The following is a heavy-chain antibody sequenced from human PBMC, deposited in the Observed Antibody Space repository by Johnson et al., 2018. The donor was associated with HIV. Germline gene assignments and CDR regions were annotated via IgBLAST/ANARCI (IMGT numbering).Heavy chain of an antibody. Sequence: VQLVESGGGVVQPGGSLRLSCAASGFTFSSYWMSWVRQAPGKGLEWVANIKQDGREKYYVDSVKGRLTISREHAKNSLYLKMNSLRAEDTAVYYCAREAYYYDSSGPGGAFDIWGQGTMVTVSS. CDR2: IKQDGREK. V-gene: IGHV3-7*05. CDR3: AREAYYYDSSGPGGAFDI. CDR1: GFTFSSYW. D-gene: IGHD3-22*01. J-gene: IGHJ3*02.